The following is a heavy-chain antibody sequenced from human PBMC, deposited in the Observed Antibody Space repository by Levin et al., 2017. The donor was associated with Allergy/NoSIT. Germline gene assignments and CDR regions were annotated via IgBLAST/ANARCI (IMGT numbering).Heavy chain of an antibody. D-gene: IGHD2-2*02. J-gene: IGHJ5*02. CDR3: ARDCSSTSCYRSGFDP. CDR1: GFTFSSYW. CDR2: INSDGSSP. Sequence: PGGSLRLSCAASGFTFSSYWMHWVRQAPGKGLVWVSRINSDGSSPSYADSVKGRFTISRDNAQNTLYLQMNSLRAEDTAVYYCARDCSSTSCYRSGFDPWGQGTLVTVSA. V-gene: IGHV3-74*01.